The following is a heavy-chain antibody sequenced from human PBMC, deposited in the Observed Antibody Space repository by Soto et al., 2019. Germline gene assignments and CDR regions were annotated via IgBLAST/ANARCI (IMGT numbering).Heavy chain of an antibody. CDR3: ARGRPNYFYYGLDV. Sequence: PSETLSLTCTVSGGSIKSDYYWTWVRQPPGGGLEWMGYKYYSGATDSDPSLKRRVSFSVDMSKNQFSLNLTSVTVADTAVYYCARGRPNYFYYGLDVWGQGIPVTV. J-gene: IGHJ6*02. CDR2: KYYSGAT. CDR1: GGSIKSDYY. V-gene: IGHV4-30-4*01.